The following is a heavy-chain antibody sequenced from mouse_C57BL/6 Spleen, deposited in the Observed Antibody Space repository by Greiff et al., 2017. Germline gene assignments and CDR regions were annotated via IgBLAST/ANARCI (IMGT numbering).Heavy chain of an antibody. CDR2: IYPSDSET. CDR3: ARGRVTTTYFDY. CDR1: GYTFTSYW. V-gene: IGHV1-61*01. D-gene: IGHD2-12*01. J-gene: IGHJ2*01. Sequence: QVQLKQSGAELVRPGSSVKLSCKASGYTFTSYWMDWVKQRPGQGLEWIGNIYPSDSETHYNQKFKDKATLTVDKSSSTAYMQLSSLTSEDSAVYYCARGRVTTTYFDYWGQGTTLTVSS.